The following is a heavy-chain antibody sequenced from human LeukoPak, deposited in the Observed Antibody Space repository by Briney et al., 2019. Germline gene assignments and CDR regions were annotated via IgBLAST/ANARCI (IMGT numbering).Heavy chain of an antibody. V-gene: IGHV3-21*05. Sequence: GGSLRLSCAASGLSFSTYWMSWVRPAPGRGLEGISYISSGGTYIYHAESVKGRFTISRDDARNSLSLQMNSLRAEDTAVYYCARSPSNWARFDYWGQGTLVTVSS. J-gene: IGHJ4*02. CDR1: GLSFSTYW. CDR2: ISSGGTYI. D-gene: IGHD7-27*01. CDR3: ARSPSNWARFDY.